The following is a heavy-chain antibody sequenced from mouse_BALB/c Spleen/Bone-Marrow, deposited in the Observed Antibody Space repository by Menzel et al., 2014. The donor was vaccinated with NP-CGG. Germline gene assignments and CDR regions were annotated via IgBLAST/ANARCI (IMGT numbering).Heavy chain of an antibody. CDR3: ARNAFYRGYAMDY. CDR2: ISNGGGST. CDR1: GFTFSDYY. Sequence: DVKLVESGGGLVQPGGSLRLSCATSGFTFSDYYMYWVRQTPEKRLEWVAYISNGGGSTYYPDTVKGRFTISRDNAKNTLCLQMSRLKSEDTAMYYCARNAFYRGYAMDYWGQGTSVTVSS. V-gene: IGHV5-12*02. J-gene: IGHJ4*01. D-gene: IGHD2-12*01.